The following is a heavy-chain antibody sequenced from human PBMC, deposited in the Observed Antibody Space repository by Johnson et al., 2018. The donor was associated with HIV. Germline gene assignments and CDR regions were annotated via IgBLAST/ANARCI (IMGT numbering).Heavy chain of an antibody. CDR3: ARDRRNRQWQRLDAFDI. CDR1: GFTFDDYG. D-gene: IGHD6-19*01. CDR2: INWNGGST. Sequence: VQLVESGGGVVRPGGSLRLSCAASGFTFDDYGMNWVRQAPGKGLEWVSGINWNGGSTGYVDSVKGRFTISRDNAKNSLHLQMNSLRAEDTAFYYCARDRRNRQWQRLDAFDIWGQGTMVIVSS. J-gene: IGHJ3*02. V-gene: IGHV3-20*04.